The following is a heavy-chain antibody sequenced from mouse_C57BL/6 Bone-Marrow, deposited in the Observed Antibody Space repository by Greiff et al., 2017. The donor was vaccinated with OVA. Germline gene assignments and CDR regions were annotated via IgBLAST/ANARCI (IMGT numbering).Heavy chain of an antibody. D-gene: IGHD2-2*01. CDR3: ARKELWFPWFAY. J-gene: IGHJ3*01. CDR1: GYTFTSYW. V-gene: IGHV1-61*01. Sequence: QVQLKQPGAELVRPGSSVKLSCKASGYTFTSYWMDWVKQRPGQGLEWIGNIYPSDSETHYNQKFKDKATLTVDKSSSTAYMQLSSLTSEDSAVYYCARKELWFPWFAYWGQGTLVTVSA. CDR2: IYPSDSET.